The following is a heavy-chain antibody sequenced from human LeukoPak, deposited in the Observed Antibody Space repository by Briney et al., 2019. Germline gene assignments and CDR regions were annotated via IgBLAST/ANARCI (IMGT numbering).Heavy chain of an antibody. D-gene: IGHD4-17*01. Sequence: PGGSLRLSCAASGFTFSSYAMHWVRQAPGKGLEYVSAISSDGGSTYYANSVKGRFTISRDNSKNTLYLQMGSLRAEDMAVYYCARDPTTNDDFAFDIWGQGTMVTVSS. V-gene: IGHV3-64*01. CDR3: ARDPTTNDDFAFDI. CDR1: GFTFSSYA. J-gene: IGHJ3*02. CDR2: ISSDGGST.